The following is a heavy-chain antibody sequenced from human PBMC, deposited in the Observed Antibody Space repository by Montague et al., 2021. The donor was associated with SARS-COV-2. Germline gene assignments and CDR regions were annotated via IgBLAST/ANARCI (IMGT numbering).Heavy chain of an antibody. Sequence: SETLSLTCAVYGGSFSGYYWSWIRQPPGKGLEWIGEINHRGSTNYNPSLKSRVIISVDTSKNQFSLKLSSVTAADTAVYYCARVAELDVFSVYYYGLDVWGQGTTVTVSS. V-gene: IGHV4-34*01. D-gene: IGHD5/OR15-5a*01. J-gene: IGHJ6*02. CDR1: GGSFSGYY. CDR2: INHRGST. CDR3: ARVAELDVFSVYYYGLDV.